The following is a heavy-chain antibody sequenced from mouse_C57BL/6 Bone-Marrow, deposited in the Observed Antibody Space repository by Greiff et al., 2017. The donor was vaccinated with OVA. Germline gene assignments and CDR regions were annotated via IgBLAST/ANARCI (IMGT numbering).Heavy chain of an antibody. D-gene: IGHD2-3*01. CDR2: INSDGGST. J-gene: IGHJ1*03. CDR1: EYEFPSHD. Sequence: EVMLVESGGGLVQPGESLKLSCESNEYEFPSHDMSWVRKTPEKRLELVAAINSDGGSTYYPDTMERRFIISIDNAKNSLYLQMSHLKSEDTAMYYCARVTIYDGYYGYFDVWGTGTTVTVSS. V-gene: IGHV5-2*03. CDR3: ARVTIYDGYYGYFDV.